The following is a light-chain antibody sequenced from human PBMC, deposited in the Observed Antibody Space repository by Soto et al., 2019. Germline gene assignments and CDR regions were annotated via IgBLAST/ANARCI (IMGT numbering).Light chain of an antibody. J-gene: IGKJ1*01. Sequence: EIVLTQSPATLSLSPGERATLSCRASQSVSSNLACYQQKPRQAPRLLIYGASTRATGIPARLSGSGCGTEFTLTISSLQSDDFAVYCCQQYSIWRTFGQGTKVDIK. CDR3: QQYSIWRT. V-gene: IGKV3-15*01. CDR1: QSVSSN. CDR2: GAS.